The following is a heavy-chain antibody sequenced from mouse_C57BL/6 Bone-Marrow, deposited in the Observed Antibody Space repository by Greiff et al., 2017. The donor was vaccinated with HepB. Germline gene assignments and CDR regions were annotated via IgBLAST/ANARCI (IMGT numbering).Heavy chain of an antibody. D-gene: IGHD1-1*01. CDR1: GYTFTDYY. J-gene: IGHJ4*01. Sequence: VQLQQSGPVLVKPGASVKMSCKASGYTFTDYYMNWVKQSHGKSLEWIGVINPYNGGTSYNQKFKGKATLTVDKSSSTAYMELNSLTSEDSAVYYCARILITTVDYAMDYWGQGTSVTVSS. V-gene: IGHV1-19*01. CDR3: ARILITTVDYAMDY. CDR2: INPYNGGT.